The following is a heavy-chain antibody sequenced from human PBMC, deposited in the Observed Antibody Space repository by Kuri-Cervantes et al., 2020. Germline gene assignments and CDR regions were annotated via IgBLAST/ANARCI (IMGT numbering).Heavy chain of an antibody. V-gene: IGHV4-34*01. Sequence: SQTLSLTCAVFGGSFSGYYRTWIRQSPGKGLEWIRQPPGKGLEWIGEVNDSGNNNYNSSLKSRVTLSVDTSKEQFSLRLSSVTAADTAVYYCARGLPTSYWGQGTLVTVSS. J-gene: IGHJ1*01. CDR2: VNDSGNN. CDR3: ARGLPTSY. CDR1: GGSFSGYY.